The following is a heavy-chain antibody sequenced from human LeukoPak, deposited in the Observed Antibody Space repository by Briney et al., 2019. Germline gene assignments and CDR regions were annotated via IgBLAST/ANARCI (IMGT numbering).Heavy chain of an antibody. CDR3: ARGVIVVVPAAEYHGAPDI. Sequence: GPSVKAPAKPFEKPSPTNYIHGWERPPEKGLEGRGKSNPSGGSTSYAQKFQGRVTMTRDMSTSTVYMELSSLRSEDTAVYYCARGVIVVVPAAEYHGAPDIWGQGTMVTVSS. D-gene: IGHD2-2*01. V-gene: IGHV1-46*01. CDR2: SNPSGGST. J-gene: IGHJ3*02. CDR1: EKPSPTNY.